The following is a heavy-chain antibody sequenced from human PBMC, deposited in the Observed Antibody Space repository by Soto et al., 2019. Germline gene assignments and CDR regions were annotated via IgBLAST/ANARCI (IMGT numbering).Heavy chain of an antibody. CDR3: AIRGYSYGLDY. V-gene: IGHV3-23*01. J-gene: IGHJ4*02. CDR2: ISGSGCST. D-gene: IGHD5-18*01. CDR1: VFTFSSYA. Sequence: GGSLRLSCAASVFTFSSYAMSWVRQAPGKGLEWVSAISGSGCSTYYADSVKGRFTISRDNSKNTLYLQMNSLRAEDTAVYYCAIRGYSYGLDYWGQGTLVTVSS.